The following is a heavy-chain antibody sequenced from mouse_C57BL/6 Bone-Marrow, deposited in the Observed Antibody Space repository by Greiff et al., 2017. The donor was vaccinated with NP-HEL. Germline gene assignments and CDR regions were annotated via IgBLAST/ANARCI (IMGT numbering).Heavy chain of an antibody. Sequence: VKLMESGPGLVAPSQSLSITCTVSGFSLTSYAISWVRQPPGKGLEWLGVIWTGGGTNYNSALKSSLSISKDNSKSQVFLKMNSLQTDDTARYYCARKNYGSLGNAMDYWGQGTSVTVSS. J-gene: IGHJ4*01. V-gene: IGHV2-9-1*01. CDR1: GFSLTSYA. D-gene: IGHD1-1*01. CDR2: IWTGGGT. CDR3: ARKNYGSLGNAMDY.